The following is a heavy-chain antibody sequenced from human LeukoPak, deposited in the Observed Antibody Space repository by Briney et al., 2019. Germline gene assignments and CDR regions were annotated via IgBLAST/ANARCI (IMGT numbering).Heavy chain of an antibody. CDR3: VRDEIRSGAFDI. D-gene: IGHD3-10*01. V-gene: IGHV3-23*01. J-gene: IGHJ3*02. CDR1: GFTFSSHA. Sequence: GGSLRLSCAASGFTFSSHAMSWVRQAPGKGLEWVSTISGSGDSTYDADSVKGRFTISRDNAKNTLYLHLNSLTAEDTAIYYCVRDEIRSGAFDIWGQGTMVTVSS. CDR2: ISGSGDST.